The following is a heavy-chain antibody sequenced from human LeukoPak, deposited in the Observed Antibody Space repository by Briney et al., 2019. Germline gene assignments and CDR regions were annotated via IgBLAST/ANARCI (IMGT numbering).Heavy chain of an antibody. V-gene: IGHV4-34*01. CDR1: GGSLSGYY. Sequence: SETLSLTCAVYGGSLSGYYWSWIRQPPGKGLEWIGEINHSGSTNYNPSLKSRVTISVDTSKNQLSLKLSSMTAADTAVYYCARQWLVAPLFDYWGQGTLVTVSS. CDR2: INHSGST. D-gene: IGHD6-19*01. J-gene: IGHJ4*02. CDR3: ARQWLVAPLFDY.